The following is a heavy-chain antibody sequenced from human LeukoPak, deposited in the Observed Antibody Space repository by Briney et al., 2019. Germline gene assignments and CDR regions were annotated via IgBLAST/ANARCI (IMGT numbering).Heavy chain of an antibody. CDR3: VRDTGSSSGGGSGMDV. CDR1: GYSISSGYY. V-gene: IGHV4-38-2*02. CDR2: IYHSGGT. Sequence: SETLSLTCAVSGYSISSGYYCGWFRQPPGKGLEWIGSIYHSGGTFYNTSLKSRVTISLDTSKTRSSLYRSSVTAAETAVYYSVRDTGSSSGGGSGMDVWGKGTTVTVPS. J-gene: IGHJ6*04. D-gene: IGHD6-13*01.